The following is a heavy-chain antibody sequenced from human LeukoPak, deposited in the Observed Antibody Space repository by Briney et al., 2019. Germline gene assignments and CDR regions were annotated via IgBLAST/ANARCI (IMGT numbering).Heavy chain of an antibody. CDR2: IYHSGST. CDR3: ARSIAPQQLVRYYYGMDV. J-gene: IGHJ6*02. Sequence: SETLSLTCAVSGGSISSGGYSWSWIRPPPGKGLEWIGYIYHSGSTYYNPSLKSRVTISVDRSKNQFSLKLSSVTAADTAVYYCARSIAPQQLVRYYYGMDVWGQGTTVTVSS. D-gene: IGHD6-13*01. CDR1: GGSISSGGYS. V-gene: IGHV4-30-2*01.